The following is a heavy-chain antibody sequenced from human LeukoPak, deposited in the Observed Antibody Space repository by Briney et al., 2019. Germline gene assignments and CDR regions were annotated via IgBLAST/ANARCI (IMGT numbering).Heavy chain of an antibody. CDR3: AKDRNDILTGHGPSGAEYFQH. Sequence: GGSLRLSCAASGFTFSSYAMSWVRQAPGKGLEWVSAISGSGGSTYYADSVKGRFTNSRDNSKNTLYLQMNSLRAEDTAVYYCAKDRNDILTGHGPSGAEYFQHWGQGTLVTVSS. CDR1: GFTFSSYA. D-gene: IGHD3-9*01. V-gene: IGHV3-23*01. CDR2: ISGSGGST. J-gene: IGHJ1*01.